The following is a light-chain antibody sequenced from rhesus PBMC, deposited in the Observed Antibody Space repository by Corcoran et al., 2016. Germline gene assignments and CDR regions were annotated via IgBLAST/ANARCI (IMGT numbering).Light chain of an antibody. V-gene: IGLV2-13*02. J-gene: IGLJ1*01. CDR2: EVS. CDR3: SSYASSSAFI. CDR1: SSDIGGYNR. Sequence: QAALTQSPSVSGSPGQSVTISCTGTSSDIGGYNRVAWYQQHPGKAPKLMIYEVSKRPSGFSDRFSGSKSGNTASLTISGLQAEDEADYYCSSYASSSAFIFGAGTRLTVL.